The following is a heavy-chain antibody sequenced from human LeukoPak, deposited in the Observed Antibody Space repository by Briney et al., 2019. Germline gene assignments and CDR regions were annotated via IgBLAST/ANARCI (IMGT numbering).Heavy chain of an antibody. Sequence: GGSLRLSSAASGFSFSNSFMSWVRQAPGKGPQCVSFIYRDGTTYYADSVEGRFIISRDNFKNTLYLHMNSLRVEDTAMYYCATGAHYYGSWGQGTLVTVSS. J-gene: IGHJ4*02. D-gene: IGHD3-10*01. CDR3: ATGAHYYGS. CDR2: IYRDGTT. CDR1: GFSFSNSF. V-gene: IGHV3-53*01.